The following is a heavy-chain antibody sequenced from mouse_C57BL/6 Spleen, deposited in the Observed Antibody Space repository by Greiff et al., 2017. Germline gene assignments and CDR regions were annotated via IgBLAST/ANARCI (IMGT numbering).Heavy chain of an antibody. CDR2: IYPGSGST. V-gene: IGHV1-55*01. CDR3: ATYGSNYYFYF. J-gene: IGHJ1*03. Sequence: VQLLQPGAELVKPGASVTMSCKASGYTFTSYWITWVKQRPGQGLEWIGDIYPGSGSTNYNEKFKSKATLTVDTSSSTAYMHLRSRTSKDSAVYYCATYGSNYYFYFWGTGTTVTVSS. CDR1: GYTFTSYW. D-gene: IGHD1-1*01.